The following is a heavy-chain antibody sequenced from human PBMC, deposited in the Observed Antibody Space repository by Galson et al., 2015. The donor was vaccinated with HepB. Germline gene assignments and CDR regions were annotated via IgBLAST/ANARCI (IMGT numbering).Heavy chain of an antibody. J-gene: IGHJ4*02. CDR3: ASLLSERGLLRGHAPTYYFDY. CDR2: INAGNGNT. V-gene: IGHV1-3*01. Sequence: SVKVSCKASGYTFTSYAMHWVRQAPGQRLEWMGWINAGNGNTKYSQKFQGRVTITRDTSASTAYMELSSLRSEDTAVYYCASLLSERGLLRGHAPTYYFDYWGQGTLVTVSS. D-gene: IGHD2-21*02. CDR1: GYTFTSYA.